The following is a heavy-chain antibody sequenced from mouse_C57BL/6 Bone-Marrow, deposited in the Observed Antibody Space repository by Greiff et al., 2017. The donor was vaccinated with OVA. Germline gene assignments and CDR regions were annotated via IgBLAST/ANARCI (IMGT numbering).Heavy chain of an antibody. Sequence: DVMLVESGGGLVQPKGSLKLSCAASGFSFNTYAMNWVRQAPGKGLEWVARIRSKSNNYATYYADSVKDRFTISRDDSESMLYLQMNNLKTEDTAMYYCVRHAANWDYFDYWGQGTTLTVSS. CDR2: IRSKSNNYAT. D-gene: IGHD4-1*01. CDR1: GFSFNTYA. J-gene: IGHJ2*01. V-gene: IGHV10-1*01. CDR3: VRHAANWDYFDY.